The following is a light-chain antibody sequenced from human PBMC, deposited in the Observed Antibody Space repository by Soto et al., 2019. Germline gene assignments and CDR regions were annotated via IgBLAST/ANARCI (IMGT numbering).Light chain of an antibody. V-gene: IGLV1-44*01. J-gene: IGLJ1*01. Sequence: QSVLTQPTSASGAPGPRVTISCSGRSSNIGSSTVHWFQQLPGTAPKLLIHRSDQRPSGVPDRFSGSKSGTSASLAISGLQSEDEADYYCAAWDEALNGHVFGTGTKVTVL. CDR3: AAWDEALNGHV. CDR2: RSD. CDR1: SSNIGSST.